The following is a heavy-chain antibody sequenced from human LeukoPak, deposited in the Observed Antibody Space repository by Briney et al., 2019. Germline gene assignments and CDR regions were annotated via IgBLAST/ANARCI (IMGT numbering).Heavy chain of an antibody. J-gene: IGHJ4*02. CDR1: GGSISSSSYC. CDR2: IYYSGTT. D-gene: IGHD5-24*01. CDR3: GRHSYRGWLQFFDY. Sequence: PSETLSLTCTVSGGSISSSSYCWGWIRQSPGKGLEWIGSIYYSGTTYYNPSLKSRVTISADTSKNQFSLKLSSVPAADTAVYYCGRHSYRGWLQFFDYWGQGTRVTVSS. V-gene: IGHV4-39*01.